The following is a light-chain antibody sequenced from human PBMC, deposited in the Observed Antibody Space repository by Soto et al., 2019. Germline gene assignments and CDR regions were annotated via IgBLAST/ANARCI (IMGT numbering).Light chain of an antibody. Sequence: EIVMTQSPATLSVSPGERATLSCRASQSVSSNLAWYQQKPGQAPRLLIYGASTRATGFPARFSGSGSGTEFTLPISSLQSEDFAVYYGQQYHNWPRTFGPGTKVDIK. J-gene: IGKJ3*01. CDR3: QQYHNWPRT. CDR2: GAS. V-gene: IGKV3-15*01. CDR1: QSVSSN.